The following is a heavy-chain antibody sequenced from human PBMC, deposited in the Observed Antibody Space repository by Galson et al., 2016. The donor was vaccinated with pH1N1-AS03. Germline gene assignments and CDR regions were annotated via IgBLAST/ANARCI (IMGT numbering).Heavy chain of an antibody. D-gene: IGHD1-14*01. CDR2: IIPSLDVP. V-gene: IGHV1-69*04. J-gene: IGHJ3*02. CDR1: GGTFSSYV. CDR3: ARDSTITGTTEDDALDI. Sequence: SVKVSCKASGGTFSSYVINWVRQAPGQGLEWMGRIIPSLDVPNYAQRFQGRVTITADKSTRTAYMELSSLRSEDTAVYYCARDSTITGTTEDDALDIWGQGTMVIVSP.